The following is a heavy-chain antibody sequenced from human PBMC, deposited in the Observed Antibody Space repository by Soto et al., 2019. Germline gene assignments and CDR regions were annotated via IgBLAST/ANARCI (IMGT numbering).Heavy chain of an antibody. J-gene: IGHJ6*04. Sequence: QVQLVQSGAEVKKPGASVKVSCKASGYIFTSYNINWVRQAAGHGLEWMGWVNPDSGHTVYAQKFQGRVTMTRDTSIGPAHMELRSLTPEDTAVYYCARSAPFSNAAVEYLYCMACWGKGASVTVSS. CDR1: GYIFTSYN. V-gene: IGHV1-8*02. CDR3: ARSAPFSNAAVEYLYCMAC. D-gene: IGHD4-4*01. CDR2: VNPDSGHT.